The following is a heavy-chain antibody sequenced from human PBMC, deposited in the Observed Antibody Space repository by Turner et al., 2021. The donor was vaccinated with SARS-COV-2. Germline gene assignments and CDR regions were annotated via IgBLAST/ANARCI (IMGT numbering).Heavy chain of an antibody. D-gene: IGHD4-4*01. CDR1: GFPSSGYG. Sequence: QVPLVASGGGVVQHGSSLRLSCAASGFPSSGYGMHWVRQGPGKGLEWVAVISYDGSNKYYADSVKGRFTISRENSKNTLYLQLNSLRAEDTAVYYCAKQLGLYSNPMYYFDYWGQGTLVTVSS. CDR2: ISYDGSNK. J-gene: IGHJ4*02. CDR3: AKQLGLYSNPMYYFDY. V-gene: IGHV3-30*18.